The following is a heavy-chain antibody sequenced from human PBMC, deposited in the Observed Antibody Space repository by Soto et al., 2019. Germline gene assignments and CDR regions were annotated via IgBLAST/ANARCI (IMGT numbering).Heavy chain of an antibody. CDR2: IWYDGSNK. CDR3: ARSRGGFGELTVYYGMDV. D-gene: IGHD3-10*01. CDR1: GFTFSSYG. V-gene: IGHV3-33*01. J-gene: IGHJ6*02. Sequence: QVQLVESGGGVVQPGRSLRLSCAASGFTFSSYGMHWVRQAPGKGLEWVAVIWYDGSNKYYADSVKGRFTISRDNSKNTXSLQMNSLRAEDTAVYYCARSRGGFGELTVYYGMDVWGQGTTVTVSS.